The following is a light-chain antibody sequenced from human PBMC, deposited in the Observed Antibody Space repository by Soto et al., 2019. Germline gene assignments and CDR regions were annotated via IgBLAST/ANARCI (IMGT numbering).Light chain of an antibody. J-gene: IGKJ5*01. V-gene: IGKV2-28*01. Sequence: EIVMTQSPLTLPVTPGQPASISCGSSQSLLYNNTYNYLDWYVQKPGHSPQLXIYFGSNRAPGVPDRFIGIGSGTDFTLKINRLEAEDFGTYYCMQALQSLTFCQGTRLEIK. CDR1: QSLLYNNTYNY. CDR3: MQALQSLT. CDR2: FGS.